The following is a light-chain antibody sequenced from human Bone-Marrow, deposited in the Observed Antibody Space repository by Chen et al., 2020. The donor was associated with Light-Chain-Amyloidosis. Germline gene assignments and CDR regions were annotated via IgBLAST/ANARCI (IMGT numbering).Light chain of an antibody. CDR3: QVWDRSSDRPV. CDR2: DDS. V-gene: IGLV3-21*02. CDR1: NIESTS. Sequence: SYVLTQPSSVSVAPGQTAKIASGGNNIESTSVHWYQQTPGQAPLLVVYDDSDRPSGIPERLSGSNSGNTATLTISRVEAGDEADYYCQVWDRSSDRPVFGGGTKLTVL. J-gene: IGLJ3*02.